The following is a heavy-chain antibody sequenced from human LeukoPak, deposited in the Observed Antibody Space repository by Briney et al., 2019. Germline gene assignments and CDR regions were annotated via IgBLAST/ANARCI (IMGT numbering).Heavy chain of an antibody. V-gene: IGHV4-4*07. CDR3: ARDRGVTVPGRRLDY. D-gene: IGHD6-19*01. CDR2: ISASGST. Sequence: SETLSLTCTVSGASISTYYWSWIRQPAGKGLERIGRISASGSTNYNPSLKSRVTISVDNSNNQFSLRLSSATAADTAVYYCARDRGVTVPGRRLDYWGKGTLVTVSS. CDR1: GASISTYY. J-gene: IGHJ4*02.